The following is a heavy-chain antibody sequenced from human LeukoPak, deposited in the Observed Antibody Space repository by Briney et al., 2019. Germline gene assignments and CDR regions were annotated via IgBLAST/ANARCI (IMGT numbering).Heavy chain of an antibody. CDR3: ARDPSSGWHSYHYGVDV. D-gene: IGHD6-19*01. CDR1: GYTFTSYG. CDR2: ISGYNGNT. Sequence: GASVKVSCKGSGYTFTSYGINWVRQAPGQGLEWMGWISGYNGNTNYVPKLQGRVTMTTDTSTSTTYMELRSLRSDDTAVYYCARDPSSGWHSYHYGVDVWGQGTTVTVSS. J-gene: IGHJ6*02. V-gene: IGHV1-18*01.